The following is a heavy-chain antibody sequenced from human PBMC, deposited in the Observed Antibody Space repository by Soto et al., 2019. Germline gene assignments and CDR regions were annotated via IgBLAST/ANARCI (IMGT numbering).Heavy chain of an antibody. J-gene: IGHJ4*02. V-gene: IGHV3-23*01. D-gene: IGHD3-22*01. CDR2: ISGSGGST. CDR1: GFTFSSYA. CDR3: AKGPHYYDSSGYCFGY. Sequence: GGSLRLSCAASGFTFSSYAMSWVLQAPGKGLEWVSAISGSGGSTYYADSVKGRFTISRDNSKNTLYLQMNSLRAEDTAVYYCAKGPHYYDSSGYCFGYWGQGTLVTVSS.